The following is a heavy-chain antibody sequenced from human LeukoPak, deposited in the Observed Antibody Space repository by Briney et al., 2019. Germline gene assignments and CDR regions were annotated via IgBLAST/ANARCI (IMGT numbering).Heavy chain of an antibody. J-gene: IGHJ5*02. CDR3: ARAGSGYNSGRWFDP. CDR1: GYSISSGYY. D-gene: IGHD3-22*01. CDR2: IYHSGST. Sequence: SETLSLTCTVSGYSISSGYYWGWIRQPPGKGLEWIGSIYHSGSTYYNPSLKSRVTISVDTSKNQFSLKLSSVTAADTAVYYCARAGSGYNSGRWFDPWGQGTLVTVSS. V-gene: IGHV4-38-2*02.